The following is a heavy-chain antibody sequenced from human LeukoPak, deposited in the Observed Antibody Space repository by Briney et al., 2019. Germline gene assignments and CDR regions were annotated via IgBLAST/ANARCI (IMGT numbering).Heavy chain of an antibody. Sequence: ASVTVSCKASGYTFTSYGISWVRQAPGQGLEWMGWISAYNGNTNYAQKLQGRVTMTTDTSTSTAYMELRSLRSDDTAVYYCARDPKGWDSSGYPGNYWGQGTLVTVSS. D-gene: IGHD3-22*01. V-gene: IGHV1-18*01. J-gene: IGHJ4*02. CDR2: ISAYNGNT. CDR1: GYTFTSYG. CDR3: ARDPKGWDSSGYPGNY.